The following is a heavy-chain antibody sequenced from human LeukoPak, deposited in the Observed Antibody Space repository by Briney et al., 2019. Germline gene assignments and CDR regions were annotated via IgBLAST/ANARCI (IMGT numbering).Heavy chain of an antibody. CDR1: GVSFDDYY. J-gene: IGHJ4*02. D-gene: IGHD4-17*01. CDR2: INHSGYT. CDR3: TRMTTGHDY. Sequence: SETLSLTCAVSGVSFDDYYWAWVRQTPGKGLEWIGEINHSGYTNDSPSLKSRVTLSIDTSRKQFSLNLRSVTVADAGTYYCTRMTTGHDYWGQGTLVTVPS. V-gene: IGHV4-34*01.